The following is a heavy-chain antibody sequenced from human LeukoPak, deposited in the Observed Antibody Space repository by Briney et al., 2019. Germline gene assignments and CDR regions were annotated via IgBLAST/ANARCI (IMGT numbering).Heavy chain of an antibody. J-gene: IGHJ3*02. CDR2: MHPNSGNT. CDR1: GYTFTAYD. Sequence: ASVKVSCEASGYTFTAYDINWVRQATGQGLEWMGWMHPNSGNTGYAQKFQGSVTITRNTSISTAYMDFSNLRPEDTAVYYCARGKAGDSGGHRAFDIWGQGTMVTVSS. V-gene: IGHV1-8*01. CDR3: ARGKAGDSGGHRAFDI. D-gene: IGHD2-15*01.